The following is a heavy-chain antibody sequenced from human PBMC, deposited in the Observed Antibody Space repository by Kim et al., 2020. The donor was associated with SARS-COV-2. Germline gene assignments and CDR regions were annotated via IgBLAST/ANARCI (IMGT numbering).Heavy chain of an antibody. V-gene: IGHV6-1*01. J-gene: IGHJ3*02. CDR3: ARDTPGQKGFDI. Sequence: DDALSVRSRITITPDTSKNHFSLQLNSVTPEDTAVYYCARDTPGQKGFDIWGQGTMVTVSS.